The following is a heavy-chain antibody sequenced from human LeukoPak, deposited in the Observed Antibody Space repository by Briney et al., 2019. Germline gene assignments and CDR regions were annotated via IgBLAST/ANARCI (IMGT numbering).Heavy chain of an antibody. J-gene: IGHJ4*02. Sequence: ASVKVSCKASGYTFTGYYMHWVRQAPGQGLEWMGWINPNSGGTNYAQKFQGRVTMTRDTSISTAYMELSGLRSDDTAVYYCARDLDSSGWYIFDYWGQGTLVTVSS. CDR3: ARDLDSSGWYIFDY. CDR2: INPNSGGT. V-gene: IGHV1-2*02. CDR1: GYTFTGYY. D-gene: IGHD6-19*01.